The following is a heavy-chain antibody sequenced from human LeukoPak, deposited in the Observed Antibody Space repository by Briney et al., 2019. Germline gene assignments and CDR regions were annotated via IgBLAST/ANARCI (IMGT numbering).Heavy chain of an antibody. CDR2: INAGNGNT. Sequence: ASVKVSCKASGYTFTNYAIHWVRQAPGQRLEWMAWINAGNGNTKYSQKFQGRVTITADESTSTAYMELSSLRSEDTAVYYCARGRERWLQLWFFDYWGQGTLVTVSS. V-gene: IGHV1-3*01. CDR3: ARGRERWLQLWFFDY. CDR1: GYTFTNYA. D-gene: IGHD5-24*01. J-gene: IGHJ4*02.